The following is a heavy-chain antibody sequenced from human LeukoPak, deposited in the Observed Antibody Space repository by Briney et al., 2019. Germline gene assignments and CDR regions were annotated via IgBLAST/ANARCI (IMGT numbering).Heavy chain of an antibody. V-gene: IGHV3-23*01. CDR3: AKISDGDSRPFDY. CDR1: GFTFSSYA. CDR2: ISGSGGST. J-gene: IGHJ4*02. D-gene: IGHD6-13*01. Sequence: PAGSLRLSCAASGFTFSSYAMSWVSQAPGKGLEWVSAISGSGGSTYYADSVEGRFTISRDNSKNTLYLQKNSLRAEDTAVYYCAKISDGDSRPFDYRGQGTLVTVSS.